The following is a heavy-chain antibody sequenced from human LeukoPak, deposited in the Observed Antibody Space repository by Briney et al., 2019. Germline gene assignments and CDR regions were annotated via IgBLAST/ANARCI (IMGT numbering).Heavy chain of an antibody. CDR3: AKDLLRYCSSTSCYGEDY. CDR1: GFTLSTYS. CDR2: ISSSATYM. V-gene: IGHV3-21*01. Sequence: GGSLRLSCAASGFTLSTYSMNWVRQAPGKGLEWVSSISSSATYMYYADSVKGRFTISRDNAKNSLYLQMNSLRAEDTAVYYCAKDLLRYCSSTSCYGEDYWGQGTLVTVSS. J-gene: IGHJ4*02. D-gene: IGHD2-2*01.